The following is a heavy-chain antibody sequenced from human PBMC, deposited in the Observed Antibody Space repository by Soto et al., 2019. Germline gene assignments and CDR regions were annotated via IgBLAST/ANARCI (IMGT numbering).Heavy chain of an antibody. Sequence: EVQLVQSGAEVKKPGESLRISCKGSGYSFTSYWISWVRQMPGKGLEWMGRIDPSDSYTNYSPSFQGHVTISADKSISTAYLQWSSLKASDTAMYYCARHGGWLSNWNYLDYWGQGTLVTVSS. CDR2: IDPSDSYT. J-gene: IGHJ4*02. D-gene: IGHD1-20*01. CDR3: ARHGGWLSNWNYLDY. V-gene: IGHV5-10-1*03. CDR1: GYSFTSYW.